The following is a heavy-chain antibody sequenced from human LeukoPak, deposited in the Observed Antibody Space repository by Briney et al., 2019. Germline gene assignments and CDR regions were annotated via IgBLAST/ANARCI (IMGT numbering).Heavy chain of an antibody. CDR1: GYTFTSYG. Sequence: ASVKVSCKASGYTFTSYGINWVRQAPGQGLEWMGWINPNSGGTNYAQKFQGRVTMTRDTSISTAYMELSRLRSDDTAVYYCARGPYYYGSGSPRFDYWGQGTLVTVSS. CDR3: ARGPYYYGSGSPRFDY. J-gene: IGHJ4*02. CDR2: INPNSGGT. D-gene: IGHD3-10*01. V-gene: IGHV1-2*02.